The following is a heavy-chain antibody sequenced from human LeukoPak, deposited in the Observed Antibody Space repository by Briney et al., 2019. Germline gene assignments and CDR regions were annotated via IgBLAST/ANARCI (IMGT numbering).Heavy chain of an antibody. CDR3: ARAVYSYGPPSDY. CDR2: ISYDGSEE. J-gene: IGHJ4*02. V-gene: IGHV3-30-3*01. CDR1: GFTFSSYA. Sequence: GGSLRLSCAASGFTFSSYAMHWVRQAPGKGLEWVAVISYDGSEEYYAASVKGRFTVSRDNSKNTLYLQMNSLRAGDTAVYYCARAVYSYGPPSDYWGQGTLVTVSS. D-gene: IGHD5-18*01.